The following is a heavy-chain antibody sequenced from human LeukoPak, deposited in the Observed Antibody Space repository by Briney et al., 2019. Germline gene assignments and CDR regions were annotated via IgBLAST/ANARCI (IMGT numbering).Heavy chain of an antibody. Sequence: GGSLRLSCAASGFTFSSYSMNWVRQAPGKGLEWVSSISSSSSYIYYADSVKGRFTISRDNAKNSLYLQMNSLRAEDTGVYYCARDISAAGIDGGADYWGQGTLVTVSS. D-gene: IGHD6-13*01. V-gene: IGHV3-21*01. CDR3: ARDISAAGIDGGADY. CDR1: GFTFSSYS. CDR2: ISSSSSYI. J-gene: IGHJ4*02.